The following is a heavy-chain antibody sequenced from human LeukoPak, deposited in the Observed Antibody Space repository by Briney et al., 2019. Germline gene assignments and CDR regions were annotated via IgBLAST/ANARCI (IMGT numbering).Heavy chain of an antibody. CDR3: ARLVQPTSLGWYFGY. J-gene: IGHJ4*02. CDR1: GGSISSSSYY. V-gene: IGHV4-39*07. D-gene: IGHD2/OR15-2a*01. CDR2: IYYSGST. Sequence: PSETLSLTCTVSGGSISSSSYYWGWIRQPPGKGLEWIGSIYYSGSTYYNPSLKSRVTISVDTSKNQFSLKLSSVTAADTAVYYCARLVQPTSLGWYFGYWGQGTLVTVSS.